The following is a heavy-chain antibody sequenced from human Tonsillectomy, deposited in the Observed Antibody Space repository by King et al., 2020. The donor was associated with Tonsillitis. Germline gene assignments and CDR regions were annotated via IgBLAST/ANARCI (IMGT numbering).Heavy chain of an antibody. Sequence: VQLVESGGGLVQPGGSLRLSCAASGFTFSSYWLHWVRQAPGKGPVWVLRINNEGSGTSYADSVKGRFTISRDNAKNTVYLQVNSLRAEDTAVYYCARAQEDYFFDYWGQGTLVTVSS. J-gene: IGHJ4*02. CDR3: ARAQEDYFFDY. D-gene: IGHD3/OR15-3a*01. V-gene: IGHV3-74*01. CDR1: GFTFSSYW. CDR2: INNEGSGT.